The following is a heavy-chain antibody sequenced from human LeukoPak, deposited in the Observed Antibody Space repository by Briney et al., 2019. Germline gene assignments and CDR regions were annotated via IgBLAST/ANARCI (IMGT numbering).Heavy chain of an antibody. Sequence: GGSLRLSCAASGFTFSSYAMSWVRQAPGKGLEWVSHISSSGSTIYYADSVKGRFTISRDNSKNTLYLQMNSLGPEDTAVYYCAKDGGGTDFDYWGQGTLVTVSS. CDR3: AKDGGGTDFDY. CDR1: GFTFSSYA. V-gene: IGHV3-23*01. CDR2: ISSSGSTI. D-gene: IGHD1-26*01. J-gene: IGHJ4*02.